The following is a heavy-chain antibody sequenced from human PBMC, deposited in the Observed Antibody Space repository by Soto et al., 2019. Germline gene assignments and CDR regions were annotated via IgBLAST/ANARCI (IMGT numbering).Heavy chain of an antibody. CDR3: ARRATTFPYYYYGMDV. J-gene: IGHJ6*02. Sequence: GGSLRLSCAASGFTFSRYWLTWVRQAPGKGLERVANIKEDGSEIYYVDSVKGRFTTSRDNAKNSLYLQMDSLRAEDTAVYYCARRATTFPYYYYGMDVWGPGTTVTVSS. CDR2: IKEDGSEI. CDR1: GFTFSRYW. D-gene: IGHD1-26*01. V-gene: IGHV3-7*01.